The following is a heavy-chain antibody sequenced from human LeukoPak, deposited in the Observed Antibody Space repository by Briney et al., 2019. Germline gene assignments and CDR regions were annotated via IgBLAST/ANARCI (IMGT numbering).Heavy chain of an antibody. CDR1: GFTFSSYA. Sequence: GGSLRLSCAVSGFTFSSYAMSWVRQAPGKGLEWVSAIGGSGGDTYYADSVKGRFTISRDNSKNTLFLQMNSLRAEDTAVYYCASLWFGEFHYWGQGTLVTVSS. CDR2: IGGSGGDT. V-gene: IGHV3-23*01. CDR3: ASLWFGEFHY. J-gene: IGHJ4*02. D-gene: IGHD3-10*01.